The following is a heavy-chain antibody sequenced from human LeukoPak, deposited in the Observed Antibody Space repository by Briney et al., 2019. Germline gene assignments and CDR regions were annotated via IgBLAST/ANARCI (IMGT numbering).Heavy chain of an antibody. Sequence: SETLSFTCTGSGYPISSGDYWSWIRQPPGNVLEWSGSIFHSGSTHHNPSLMSRVTLSVDTSTNQVSLKLRSVTAADTAIYSCARTLVGATKFTPWGQGTLVTVSS. J-gene: IGHJ5*02. CDR1: GYPISSGDY. CDR3: ARTLVGATKFTP. V-gene: IGHV4-38-2*02. CDR2: IFHSGST. D-gene: IGHD1-26*01.